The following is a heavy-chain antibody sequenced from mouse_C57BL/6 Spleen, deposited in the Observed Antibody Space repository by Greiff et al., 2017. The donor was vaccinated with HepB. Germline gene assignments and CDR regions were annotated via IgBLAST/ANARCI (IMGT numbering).Heavy chain of an antibody. V-gene: IGHV1-78*01. Sequence: VQLQQSDAELVKPGASVKISCKVSGYTFTDHTIHWMKQRPEQGLEWIGYIYPRDGSTKNNEKFKGKDTLTEDKSSSTACMQINSLTSEDSAVYFCAILVAIAMDYWGQGTSVTVSS. CDR3: AILVAIAMDY. CDR2: IYPRDGST. J-gene: IGHJ4*01. CDR1: GYTFTDHT.